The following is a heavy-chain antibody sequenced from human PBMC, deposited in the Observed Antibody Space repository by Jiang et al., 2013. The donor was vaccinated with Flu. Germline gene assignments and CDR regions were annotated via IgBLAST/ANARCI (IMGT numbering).Heavy chain of an antibody. CDR2: IYYSGST. V-gene: IGHV4-39*01. CDR3: ASQTTVTFGGYFDY. Sequence: LLKPSETLSLTCTVSGGSISSSSYYWGWIRQPPGKGLEWIGSIYYSGSTYYNPSLKSRVTISVDTSKNQFSLKLSSVTAADTAVYYCASQTTVTFGGYFDYWGQGTLVTVSS. D-gene: IGHD4-17*01. CDR1: GGSISSSSYY. J-gene: IGHJ4*02.